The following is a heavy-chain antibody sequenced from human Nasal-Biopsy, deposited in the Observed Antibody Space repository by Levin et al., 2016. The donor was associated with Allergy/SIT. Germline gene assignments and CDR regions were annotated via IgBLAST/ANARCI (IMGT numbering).Heavy chain of an antibody. CDR3: AIRSDVWGGSHNGHSRAMDV. D-gene: IGHD3-3*01. Sequence: GESLKISCEASGFTFIHWVRQAPGEGLEWLALMSYDRSESRFADSVKGRFTFSRDTSKRMFYLQVNSLRVEDTGVYYCAIRSDVWGGSHNGHSRAMDVWGRGTMVTVSS. J-gene: IGHJ6*02. V-gene: IGHV3-30*03. CDR1: GFTF. CDR2: MSYDRSES.